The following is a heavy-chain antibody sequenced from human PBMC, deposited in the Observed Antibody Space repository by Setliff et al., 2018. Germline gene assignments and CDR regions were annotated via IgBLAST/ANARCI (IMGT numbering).Heavy chain of an antibody. CDR1: GYTFINYY. V-gene: IGHV1-2*02. CDR2: INPNAGNI. Sequence: ASVKVSCKASGYTFINYYMHWVRQAPGQGLEWMGWINPNAGNINYIQKFQGRVTMTRDTSISTAYMELSGLRSDDAAVYYCARTYTTSSHFDYWGQGTLVTVSS. J-gene: IGHJ4*02. D-gene: IGHD6-6*01. CDR3: ARTYTTSSHFDY.